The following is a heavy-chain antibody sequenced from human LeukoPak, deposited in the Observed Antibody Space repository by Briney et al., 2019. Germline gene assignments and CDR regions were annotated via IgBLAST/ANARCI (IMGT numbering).Heavy chain of an antibody. CDR1: RLTLSTYT. D-gene: IGHD1-26*01. CDR3: ARALGSYFWFDP. CDR2: IAGRSDSI. J-gene: IGHJ5*02. V-gene: IGHV3-48*01. Sequence: GGSLRLSCGASRLTLSTYTMNWVRQAPGKGLEWVSHIAGRSDSIYYADSVKGRFTISRDNAKNSLYLQMNSLRAEDTAVYYCARALGSYFWFDPWGQGTLVTVSS.